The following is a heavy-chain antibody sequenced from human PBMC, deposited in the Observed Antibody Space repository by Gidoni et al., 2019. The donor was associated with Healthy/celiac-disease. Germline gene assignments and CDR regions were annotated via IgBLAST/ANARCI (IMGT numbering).Heavy chain of an antibody. D-gene: IGHD3-22*01. CDR1: GFPFSSSA. CDR2: ISGRGGST. Sequence: EVQLLESGGGLVQPGGSLRLSCAASGFPFSSSAMSWVRQAPGKGLEWVSAISGRGGSTYYADSVKGRFTISRDNSKNTLYLQMNSLRAEDTAVYYCAKGPTSYDSSGFDYWGQGTLVTVSS. V-gene: IGHV3-23*01. J-gene: IGHJ4*02. CDR3: AKGPTSYDSSGFDY.